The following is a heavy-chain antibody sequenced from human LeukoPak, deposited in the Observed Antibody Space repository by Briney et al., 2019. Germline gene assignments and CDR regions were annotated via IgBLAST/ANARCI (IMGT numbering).Heavy chain of an antibody. V-gene: IGHV4-34*01. CDR2: INHSGST. Sequence: SETLSLTCAVYGGSFSGYYWSWIRQPPGKGLEWIGEINHSGSTNYNPSLKSRVTISVDTSKNQFSLKLSSVTAADTAVYYCARGIGGYSYGLADWFDPWGQGTLVTVSS. J-gene: IGHJ5*02. CDR3: ARGIGGYSYGLADWFDP. D-gene: IGHD5-18*01. CDR1: GGSFSGYY.